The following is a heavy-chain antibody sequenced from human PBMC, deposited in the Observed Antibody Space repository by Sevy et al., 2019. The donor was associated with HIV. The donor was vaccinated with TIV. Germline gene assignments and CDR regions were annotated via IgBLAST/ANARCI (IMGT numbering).Heavy chain of an antibody. J-gene: IGHJ6*02. D-gene: IGHD4-4*01. CDR1: GFTFSNYA. CDR2: ISNNRDRT. Sequence: GGSLRLSCAASGFTFSNYAMNWVRQAPGKGLESISSISNNRDRTYYIDSVRGRFTISRDNSKNMLYLQMHGLRAEDAATYYCAKVLSVTFSYWYGLDVWGQGTTVTVSS. V-gene: IGHV3-23*01. CDR3: AKVLSVTFSYWYGLDV.